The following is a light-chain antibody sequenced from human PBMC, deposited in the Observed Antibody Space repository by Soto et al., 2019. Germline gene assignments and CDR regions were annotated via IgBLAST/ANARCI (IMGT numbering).Light chain of an antibody. J-gene: IGKJ2*02. CDR1: QDITNY. CDR3: QQFDSVPCT. V-gene: IGKV1-33*01. CDR2: DAS. Sequence: IQRTQSPSSLSASVGDRVTITCQASQDITNYLIWYQQKPGKAPKLLIYDASSLGTGVSSRFSGSGSGTHFTLTISSLQPEDIATYYCQQFDSVPCTFGQGTKLEIK.